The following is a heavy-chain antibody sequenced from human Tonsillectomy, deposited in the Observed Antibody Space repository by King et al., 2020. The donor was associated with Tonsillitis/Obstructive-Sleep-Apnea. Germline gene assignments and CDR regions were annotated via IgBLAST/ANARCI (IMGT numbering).Heavy chain of an antibody. Sequence: VQLQESGPGLVKPSETLSLTCTVSSGSFSSYYWSWFRQPPGKGLEWIGYIYYSGSTNYNPSLKSRVTMSVDTSNNQFSLKLTSVTAADTAVYYCARAYLLTGYTFDYWGQGTLVTVSS. V-gene: IGHV4-59*01. J-gene: IGHJ4*02. D-gene: IGHD3-9*01. CDR3: ARAYLLTGYTFDY. CDR2: IYYSGST. CDR1: SGSFSSYY.